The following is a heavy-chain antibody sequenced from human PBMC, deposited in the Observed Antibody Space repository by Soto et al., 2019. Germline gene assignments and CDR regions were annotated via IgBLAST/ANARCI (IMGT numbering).Heavy chain of an antibody. V-gene: IGHV3-30-3*01. D-gene: IGHD2-2*01. CDR2: ISYDGSNK. Sequence: GGSLRLSCATSGFTFSSYALHWVRQAPCKGLEWVAAISYDGSNKYYADSVKGRFTISRDNSKNTLYLQMNSLRAEDTAVYYCARGPSSLTRFDYWGPGTLVTVSS. CDR1: GFTFSSYA. J-gene: IGHJ4*02. CDR3: ARGPSSLTRFDY.